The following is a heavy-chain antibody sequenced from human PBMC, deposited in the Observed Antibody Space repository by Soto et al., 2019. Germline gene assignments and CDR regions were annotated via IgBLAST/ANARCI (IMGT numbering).Heavy chain of an antibody. V-gene: IGHV3-21*01. CDR2: ISSRSSYI. CDR1: GFTLSRYT. J-gene: IGHJ6*03. D-gene: IGHD6-13*01. CDR3: ARARGIGASPDNYMDV. Sequence: EVQLVESGGGLVKPGGSLRLSCAASGFTLSRYTMNWVRQAPGKGLEWVSSISSRSSYIHYADSVKGRFTISRDNAKNSLYLQMNSLRAEDTAVYYCARARGIGASPDNYMDVWGKGTTVTVSS.